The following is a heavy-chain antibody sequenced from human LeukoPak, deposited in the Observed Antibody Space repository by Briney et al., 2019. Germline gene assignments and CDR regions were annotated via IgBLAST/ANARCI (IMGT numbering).Heavy chain of an antibody. J-gene: IGHJ4*02. V-gene: IGHV3-74*01. CDR1: GFTFSNYW. CDR2: INTDESSA. D-gene: IGHD5-12*01. Sequence: GGSLRLSCAASGFTFSNYWMHWVRQAPGKGLVWVSRINTDESSANYADSVKGRFTISRDNAKNTLYLQMNSLRAEDTAVYYCARDQQRNPQYSYWGQGTLVTVSS. CDR3: ARDQQRNPQYSY.